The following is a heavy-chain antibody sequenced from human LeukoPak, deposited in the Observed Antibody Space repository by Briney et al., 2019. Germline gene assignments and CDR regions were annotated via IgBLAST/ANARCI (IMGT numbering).Heavy chain of an antibody. CDR3: ARDNAHYYDSSGYIHFDY. CDR2: ISSSSTTI. J-gene: IGHJ4*02. CDR1: GFTFSSYS. Sequence: GGSLRLSCAASGFTFSSYSMMWVRQAPGKGLEWVSYISSSSTTIHYADSVKGRFTISRDNAKNSVYLQMNSLRAEDTAVYYCARDNAHYYDSSGYIHFDYWGQGTLVTVSS. D-gene: IGHD3-22*01. V-gene: IGHV3-48*01.